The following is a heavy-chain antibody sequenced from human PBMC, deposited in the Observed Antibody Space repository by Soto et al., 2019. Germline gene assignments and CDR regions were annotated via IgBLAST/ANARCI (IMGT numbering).Heavy chain of an antibody. Sequence: QVQLQESGPGLVKPSETLSLTCTVSGGSISSYYWSWIRQPPGKGLEWIGYIYYSGSTNYNPSLKSRATISVSSSKNPFSRTRGSVPAADTAVYYWARGGGGGFVDYWGQGTLVTVSS. V-gene: IGHV4-59*08. D-gene: IGHD3-10*01. CDR3: ARGGGGGFVDY. CDR1: GGSISSYY. CDR2: IYYSGST. J-gene: IGHJ4*02.